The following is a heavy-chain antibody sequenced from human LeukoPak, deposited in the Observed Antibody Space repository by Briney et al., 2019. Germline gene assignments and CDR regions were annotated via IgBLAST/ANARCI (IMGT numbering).Heavy chain of an antibody. Sequence: SETLSLTCTVSGGSISSYYWSWIRQPAGKGLEWIGRIYTSGSTSYNSSLKSRVTMSVDTSKNQFSLKLSSVTAADTAVYYCARGKGDFWSGHGPFDYWGQGTLFTVSS. J-gene: IGHJ4*02. D-gene: IGHD3-3*01. CDR3: ARGKGDFWSGHGPFDY. CDR1: GGSISSYY. CDR2: IYTSGST. V-gene: IGHV4-4*07.